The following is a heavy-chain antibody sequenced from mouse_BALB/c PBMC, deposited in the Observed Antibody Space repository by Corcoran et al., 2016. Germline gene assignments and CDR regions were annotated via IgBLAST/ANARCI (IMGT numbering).Heavy chain of an antibody. Sequence: EVQLQQSGPELVKPGASMKIHCKSSGYTFTDYNIDWVKQCHGKSREWIGDINPNNGGTIYNHKFKGKATLTVDKSYSTAYMELRSLTSEDTAVYYCTRESFYAMDYWGQGTSVTVSS. J-gene: IGHJ4*01. V-gene: IGHV1-18*01. CDR1: GYTFTDYN. CDR3: TRESFYAMDY. CDR2: INPNNGGT.